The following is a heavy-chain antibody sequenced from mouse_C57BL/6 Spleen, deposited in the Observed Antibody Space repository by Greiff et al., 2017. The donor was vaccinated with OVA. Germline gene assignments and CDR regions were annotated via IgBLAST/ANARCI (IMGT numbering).Heavy chain of an antibody. V-gene: IGHV1-76*01. CDR3: ARNCDV. J-gene: IGHJ1*03. Sequence: VKLQQSGAELVRPGASVKLSCKASGYTFTDYYINWVKQRPGQGLEWIARIYPGSGNTYYNEKFKGKATLTAEKSSSTAYMQLSSLTSEDSAVYFCARNCDVWGTGTTVTVSS. CDR1: GYTFTDYY. CDR2: IYPGSGNT.